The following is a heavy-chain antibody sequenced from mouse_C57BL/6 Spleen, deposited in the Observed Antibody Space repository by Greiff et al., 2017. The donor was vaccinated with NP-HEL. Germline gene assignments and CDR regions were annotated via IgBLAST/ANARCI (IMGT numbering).Heavy chain of an antibody. CDR3: ARDGFTTVVFDY. Sequence: EVQLVESGGGLVKPGGSLKLSCAASGFTFSSYAMSWVRQTPEKRLEWVATISDGGSYTYYPDNVKGRFTISRDNAKNNLYLQMSHLKSEDTAMYYCARDGFTTVVFDYWGQGTTLTVSS. CDR1: GFTFSSYA. D-gene: IGHD1-1*01. CDR2: ISDGGSYT. V-gene: IGHV5-4*01. J-gene: IGHJ2*01.